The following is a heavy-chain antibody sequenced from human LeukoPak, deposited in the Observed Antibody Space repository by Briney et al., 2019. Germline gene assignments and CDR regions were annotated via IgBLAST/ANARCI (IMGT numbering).Heavy chain of an antibody. CDR2: IYYSGTT. D-gene: IGHD6-13*01. Sequence: SETLSLTCTVSGGSIDSNSWTWIRQPPGKGLEWIGYIYYSGTTNYNPSLKSRVTMSVDMSKNQFSLKLSSVTAADTAVYYCERRSSSWKNWFDPWGQGTLVTVSS. CDR3: ERRSSSWKNWFDP. CDR1: GGSIDSNS. J-gene: IGHJ5*02. V-gene: IGHV4-59*01.